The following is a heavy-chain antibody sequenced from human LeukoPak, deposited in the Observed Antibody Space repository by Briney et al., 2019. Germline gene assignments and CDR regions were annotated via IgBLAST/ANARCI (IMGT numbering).Heavy chain of an antibody. J-gene: IGHJ4*02. Sequence: GGSLRLSCAASGFTFDDYAMHWVRQAPGKGLEWVSGISGNSGSIGYADSVKGRFTISRDNAKNSLYLQMNSLRAEDTALYYCAKWCDSGRGYYFDYWGQGTLVTVSS. V-gene: IGHV3-9*01. D-gene: IGHD5-12*01. CDR2: ISGNSGSI. CDR3: AKWCDSGRGYYFDY. CDR1: GFTFDDYA.